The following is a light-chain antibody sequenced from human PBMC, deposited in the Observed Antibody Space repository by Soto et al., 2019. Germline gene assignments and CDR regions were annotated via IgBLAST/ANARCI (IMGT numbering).Light chain of an antibody. J-gene: IGLJ1*01. Sequence: QSALTQPASVSGSPGQSITISCTGFSSDVGGNDYVSWYQQYPGKAPKVLIYGVSNRPSGVSNRFSGFKSGNTASLTISGLQVEDEAYYHCSSYTTTSTTYVFGPGTKLTVL. CDR3: SSYTTTSTTYV. CDR1: SSDVGGNDY. CDR2: GVS. V-gene: IGLV2-14*01.